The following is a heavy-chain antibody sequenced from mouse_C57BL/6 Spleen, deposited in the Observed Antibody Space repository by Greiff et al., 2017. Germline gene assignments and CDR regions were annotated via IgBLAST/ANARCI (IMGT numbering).Heavy chain of an antibody. J-gene: IGHJ4*01. D-gene: IGHD1-1*02. Sequence: VKLMESGPGLVAPSQSLSITCTVSGFSLTSYGVHWVRQPPGKGLEWLVVIWSDGSTTYNSALKSRLSISKDNSKSQVFLKMNSLQTDDSAMYYCARQALWDPSYAMDYWGQGTSVTVSS. CDR2: IWSDGST. V-gene: IGHV2-6-1*01. CDR3: ARQALWDPSYAMDY. CDR1: GFSLTSYG.